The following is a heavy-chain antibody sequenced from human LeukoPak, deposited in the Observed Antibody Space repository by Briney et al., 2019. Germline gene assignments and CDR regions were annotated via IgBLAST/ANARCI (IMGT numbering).Heavy chain of an antibody. V-gene: IGHV3-21*01. CDR3: ARASTTVGVSINY. J-gene: IGHJ4*02. D-gene: IGHD3-10*01. CDR2: ISSSSSYI. CDR1: GFTFSTYT. Sequence: GGSLRLSCAASGFTFSTYTIHWVRQAPGKGLEWVSSISSSSSYIYYADSVKGRFTISRDNAKNSLYLQTNSLRAEDTAVYYCARASTTVGVSINYWGQGTLVTVSS.